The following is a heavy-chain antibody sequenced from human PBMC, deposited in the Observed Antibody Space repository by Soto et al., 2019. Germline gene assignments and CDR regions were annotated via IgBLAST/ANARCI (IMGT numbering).Heavy chain of an antibody. CDR1: GFMFSTYL. CDR3: VGALTYEVPYYYYGMDV. J-gene: IGHJ6*02. Sequence: GGSLRLSCEASGFMFSTYLMSWVRQAPGKGLEWVANIKQGGNEKFYVDSVKGRFTISRDNAKKSLFLQMNSLRPEDTAVYYCVGALTYEVPYYYYGMDVWGQGTTVTVSS. V-gene: IGHV3-7*01. D-gene: IGHD3-16*01. CDR2: IKQGGNEK.